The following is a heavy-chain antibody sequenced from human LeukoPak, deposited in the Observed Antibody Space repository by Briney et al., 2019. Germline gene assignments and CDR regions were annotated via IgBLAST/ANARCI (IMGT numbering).Heavy chain of an antibody. CDR2: INTEGTST. V-gene: IGHV3-74*01. D-gene: IGHD2-2*01. J-gene: IGHJ1*01. CDR1: GFTFSDYW. Sequence: GGSLRLSCAASGFTFSDYWLHWVRQVPGEGLVWVSGINTEGTSTFYADSVKGRFTISRDNAKNTLYLQMNSLRVEDMAVYYCATYSSSNGREFQYWGQGTLVTVSS. CDR3: ATYSSSNGREFQY.